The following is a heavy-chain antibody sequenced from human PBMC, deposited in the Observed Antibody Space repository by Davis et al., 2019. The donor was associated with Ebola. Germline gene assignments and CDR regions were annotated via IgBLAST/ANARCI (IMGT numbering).Heavy chain of an antibody. CDR2: INHSGST. D-gene: IGHD3-16*01. CDR1: GGSFSGYY. V-gene: IGHV4-34*01. Sequence: MPSETLSLTCAVYGGSFSGYYWSWIRQPPGKGLEWIGEINHSGSTNYNPSLKSRVTISVDTSKNQFSLKLSSVTAADTAVYFCARDLGDRLDYWGQGTLVTVSS. CDR3: ARDLGDRLDY. J-gene: IGHJ4*02.